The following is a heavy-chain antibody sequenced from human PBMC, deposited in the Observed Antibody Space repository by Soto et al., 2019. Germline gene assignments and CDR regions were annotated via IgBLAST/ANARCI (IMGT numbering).Heavy chain of an antibody. V-gene: IGHV3-48*03. CDR1: GFTLSSYE. D-gene: IGHD3-3*01. CDR2: ISSGGQTI. J-gene: IGHJ6*02. CDR3: ARERPSYDFWSGYSFGMDV. Sequence: DVRLVESGGGLVQPGGSLRLSCAASGFTLSSYEMNWVRQAPGKGLEWVSYISSGGQTIYYADSVKGRFTISRDNAMNSLYLQMNSLTGEAAAVYYCARERPSYDFWSGYSFGMDVWGHGTTVTVSS.